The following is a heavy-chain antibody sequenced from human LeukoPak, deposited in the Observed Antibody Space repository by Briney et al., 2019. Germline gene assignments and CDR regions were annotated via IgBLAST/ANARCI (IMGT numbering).Heavy chain of an antibody. CDR2: IYHSGST. Sequence: PSETLSLTCTVSGYSISSGYYWGWIRQPPGKGLEWIGSIYHSGSTYYNPSLKSRVTISVDTSKNQFSLKLSSVTAADTAVYYCARDDRGRRSSGFTRMGAFDIWGQGTMVTVSS. CDR1: GYSISSGYY. J-gene: IGHJ3*02. CDR3: ARDDRGRRSSGFTRMGAFDI. V-gene: IGHV4-38-2*02. D-gene: IGHD6-19*01.